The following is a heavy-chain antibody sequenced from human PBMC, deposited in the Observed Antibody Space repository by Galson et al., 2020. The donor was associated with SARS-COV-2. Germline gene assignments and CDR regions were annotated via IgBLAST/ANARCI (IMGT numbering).Heavy chain of an antibody. J-gene: IGHJ6*02. CDR2: IIPIFGTA. Sequence: SVKVSCKASGGTFSSYAISWVRQAPGQGLEWMGGIIPIFGTANYAQKFQGRVTITADESTSTAYMELSSLRSEDTAVYYCARLSVPAATFYYYYYGMDVWGQGTTVTVSS. CDR3: ARLSVPAATFYYYYYGMDV. D-gene: IGHD2-2*01. CDR1: GGTFSSYA. V-gene: IGHV1-69*13.